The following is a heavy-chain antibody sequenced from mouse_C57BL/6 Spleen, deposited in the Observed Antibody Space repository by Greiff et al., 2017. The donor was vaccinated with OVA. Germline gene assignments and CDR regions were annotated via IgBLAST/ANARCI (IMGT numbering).Heavy chain of an antibody. Sequence: EVKLVESGGGLVKPGGSLKLSCAASGFTFSDYGMHWVRQAPEKGLEWVAYISSGSSTIYYADTVKGRFTISRDNAKNTLFLQMTSLRSEDTAMYYCARTGTGAMDYWGQGTSVTVSS. CDR1: GFTFSDYG. D-gene: IGHD4-1*01. CDR3: ARTGTGAMDY. J-gene: IGHJ4*01. CDR2: ISSGSSTI. V-gene: IGHV5-17*01.